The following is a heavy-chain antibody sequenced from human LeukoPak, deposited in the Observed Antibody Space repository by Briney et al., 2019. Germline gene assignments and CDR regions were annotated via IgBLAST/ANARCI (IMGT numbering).Heavy chain of an antibody. CDR3: AKAPIAAAGKKSFDY. CDR2: ISGSGGST. Sequence: GGSLRLSCAASGFTFSSYAMSWVRQAPGKGREWVSAISGSGGSTYYADSVKGRFTISRDNSKNTLYLQMNSLRAEDTAVYYCAKAPIAAAGKKSFDYGGQGTLVTVSS. CDR1: GFTFSSYA. V-gene: IGHV3-23*01. D-gene: IGHD6-13*01. J-gene: IGHJ4*02.